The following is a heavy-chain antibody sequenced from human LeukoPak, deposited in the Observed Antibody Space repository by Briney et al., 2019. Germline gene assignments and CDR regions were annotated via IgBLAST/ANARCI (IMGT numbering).Heavy chain of an antibody. J-gene: IGHJ3*02. CDR3: ARVSAQIAVAAAFDI. Sequence: GESLRLSCAASGFTFSSYWMHWVRQAPGKGLVWVSRINTDGSSTSYADSVKGRFTISRDNAKNTLYLQMNSLRAEDTAVYHCARVSAQIAVAAAFDIWGQGTMVTVSS. V-gene: IGHV3-74*01. CDR2: INTDGSST. CDR1: GFTFSSYW. D-gene: IGHD6-19*01.